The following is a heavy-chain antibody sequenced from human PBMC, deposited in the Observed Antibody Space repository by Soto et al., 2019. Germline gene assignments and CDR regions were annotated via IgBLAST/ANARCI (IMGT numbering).Heavy chain of an antibody. Sequence: SVKCSCKASGGTLSNYALSWVRQAPGQGLEWVGGIIPIFGTSNYAQNFQGRVTITADESTSTAYMELSSLRSEDTAVYYCARGVRTGFYGMDVWGQGTTVTVSS. J-gene: IGHJ6*02. V-gene: IGHV1-69*13. CDR1: GGTLSNYA. CDR2: IIPIFGTS. D-gene: IGHD3-10*01. CDR3: ARGVRTGFYGMDV.